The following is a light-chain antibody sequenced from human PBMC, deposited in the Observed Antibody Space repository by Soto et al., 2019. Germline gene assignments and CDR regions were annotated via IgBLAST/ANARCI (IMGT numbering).Light chain of an antibody. J-gene: IGLJ3*02. CDR1: SSNIESNT. CDR2: STN. V-gene: IGLV1-44*01. Sequence: QSVVTQPPSASGTPGQRVTISCSGSSSNIESNTVNWYQQLPGTAPKLLIYSTNQRPSGVPDRFSGSKSGTSASLAISGLQSDDEADYYCAASDDSLKGGVFGGGTKLTVL. CDR3: AASDDSLKGGV.